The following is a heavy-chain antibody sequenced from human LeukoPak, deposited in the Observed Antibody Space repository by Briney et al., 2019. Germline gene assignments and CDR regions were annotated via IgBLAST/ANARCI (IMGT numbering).Heavy chain of an antibody. CDR2: INAGDGNT. CDR1: GYSFTDYA. Sequence: ASVKVSCKASGYSFTDYAMHWVRQAPGQRPECMVWINAGDGNTKYSLNFQGRVTITRDTSASTVYMELSSLRSEDTAVYYCARAGYCSRTSCSDAFEIWGQGTMVTVSS. D-gene: IGHD2-2*03. J-gene: IGHJ3*02. V-gene: IGHV1-3*01. CDR3: ARAGYCSRTSCSDAFEI.